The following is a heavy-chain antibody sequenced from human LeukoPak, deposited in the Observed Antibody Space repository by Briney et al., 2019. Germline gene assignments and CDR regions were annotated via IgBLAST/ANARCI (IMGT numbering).Heavy chain of an antibody. CDR3: ARGIQEDYYDSSGYYYSWFDP. Sequence: SETLSLTCTVSGDSIRIGSYYWSWIRQPAGKGLEWIGRIYTRGSTVYNPSLKSRVTILVDTAKNQFSLKLSSVTAADTAVYYCARGIQEDYYDSSGYYYSWFDPWGQGTLVTVSS. D-gene: IGHD3-22*01. CDR2: IYTRGST. CDR1: GDSIRIGSYY. J-gene: IGHJ5*02. V-gene: IGHV4-61*02.